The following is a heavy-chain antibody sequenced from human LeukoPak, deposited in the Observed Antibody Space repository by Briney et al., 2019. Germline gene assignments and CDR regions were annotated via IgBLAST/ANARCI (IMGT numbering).Heavy chain of an antibody. V-gene: IGHV4-4*02. CDR2: ISLTGLT. J-gene: IGHJ4*02. CDR3: SRENGAFSPFGY. Sequence: PSETLSLTCGVSGGSISNTNWWSWVRQPPGQGLEWIGEISLTGLTHYNPSLESRVTVSLDKSKNQLSLNLNSVTAADTAVYYCSRENGAFSPFGYWGQGTLVTVLS. D-gene: IGHD2-8*01. CDR1: GGSISNTNW.